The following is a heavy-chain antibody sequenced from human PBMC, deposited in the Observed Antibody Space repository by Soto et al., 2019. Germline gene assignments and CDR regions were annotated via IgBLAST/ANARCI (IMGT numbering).Heavy chain of an antibody. CDR3: ARVAYLEWSISDY. Sequence: QVQLQQWGAGLLKPSETLSLTCAVYGGSFSGYYWSWIRQPPGKGLEWIGEINHSGSTNYNPSLKSRVTISVDTSKNQFSLTLSSVTAADTAVYYCARVAYLEWSISDYWGQGTLVTVSS. V-gene: IGHV4-34*01. J-gene: IGHJ4*02. D-gene: IGHD3-3*02. CDR1: GGSFSGYY. CDR2: INHSGST.